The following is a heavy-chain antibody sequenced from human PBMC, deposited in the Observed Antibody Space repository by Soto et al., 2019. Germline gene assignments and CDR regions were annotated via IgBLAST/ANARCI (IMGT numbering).Heavy chain of an antibody. J-gene: IGHJ5*02. CDR3: ATPLAQTSSFDP. Sequence: ASVKVSCKVSGYTLTGLSMHWVRQAPGKGLEWMGGFGPEDGETIYAQKFQGRVTMTEDTSTDTAYMELSSLRSEDTAVYYCATPLAQTSSFDPWGQGTLVTVSS. V-gene: IGHV1-24*01. CDR2: FGPEDGET. D-gene: IGHD1-1*01. CDR1: GYTLTGLS.